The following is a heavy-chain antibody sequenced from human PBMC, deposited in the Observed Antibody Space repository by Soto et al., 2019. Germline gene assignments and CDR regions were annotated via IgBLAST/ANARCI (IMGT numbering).Heavy chain of an antibody. CDR2: IYYSGST. J-gene: IGHJ4*02. CDR3: ARHVASSSWYYIDY. D-gene: IGHD6-13*01. V-gene: IGHV4-59*08. CDR1: GGSISSYY. Sequence: SETLSLTCTVSGGSISSYYWSWIRQPPGKGLEWIGYIYYSGSTNYNPSLKSRVTISEDTSKNQFSLKLSSVTAADTAVYYCARHVASSSWYYIDYWGQGTLVTVSS.